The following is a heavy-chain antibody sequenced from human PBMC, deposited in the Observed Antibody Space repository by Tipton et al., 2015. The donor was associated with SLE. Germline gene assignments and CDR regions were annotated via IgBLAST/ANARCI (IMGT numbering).Heavy chain of an antibody. Sequence: TLSLTCSVSGGSISGSSYYWGWIRPPPGKGLEWIGTMYYSGSTYYNPSLKSRVTISLDTSKNQFSLKVSSVTAADTAVYYCVRQARAALARKDYYYGMDVWGQGTTVTVSS. D-gene: IGHD6-19*01. CDR3: VRQARAALARKDYYYGMDV. CDR1: GGSISGSSYY. V-gene: IGHV4-39*07. J-gene: IGHJ6*02. CDR2: MYYSGST.